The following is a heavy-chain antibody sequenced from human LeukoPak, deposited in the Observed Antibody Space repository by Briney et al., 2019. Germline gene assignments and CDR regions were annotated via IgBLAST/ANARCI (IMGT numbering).Heavy chain of an antibody. Sequence: GESLKISCKGSGYSFTSYWIGWVRQMPGKGLEWMGIIYPGDSDTRYSPSFQGQVTISADKSISTAYLQWSSLKASDTAMYYCARHVMVRGVTVDFDYWGQGTLVTVSS. CDR3: ARHVMVRGVTVDFDY. CDR2: IYPGDSDT. V-gene: IGHV5-51*01. J-gene: IGHJ4*02. CDR1: GYSFTSYW. D-gene: IGHD3-10*01.